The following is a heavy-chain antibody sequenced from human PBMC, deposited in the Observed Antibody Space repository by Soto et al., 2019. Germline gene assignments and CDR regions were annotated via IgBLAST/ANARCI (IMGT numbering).Heavy chain of an antibody. V-gene: IGHV3-33*01. CDR3: ARDLSADGVNWNYHFRWYYYYGMDV. CDR1: GFTFSSYG. D-gene: IGHD1-7*01. Sequence: GGSLRLSCAASGFTFSSYGMHWVRQAPGKGLEWVAVIWYDGSNKYYADSVKGRFTISRDNSKNTLYLQMNSLRAEDTAVYYCARDLSADGVNWNYHFRWYYYYGMDVWGQGTTVTVSS. CDR2: IWYDGSNK. J-gene: IGHJ6*02.